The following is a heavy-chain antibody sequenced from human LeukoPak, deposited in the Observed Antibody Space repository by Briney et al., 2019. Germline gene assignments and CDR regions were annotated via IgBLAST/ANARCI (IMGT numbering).Heavy chain of an antibody. Sequence: KSSETLSLTCAVYGVSFSGYYWSWIRQPPGKGLEWIGEINHSGSTNYNPSLKSRVTISVDTSKNQFSLKLSSVTAADTAVYYCARHDWHYDFWSGHLQTFDPWGQGTLVTVSS. CDR2: INHSGST. V-gene: IGHV4-34*01. CDR3: ARHDWHYDFWSGHLQTFDP. D-gene: IGHD3-3*01. CDR1: GVSFSGYY. J-gene: IGHJ5*02.